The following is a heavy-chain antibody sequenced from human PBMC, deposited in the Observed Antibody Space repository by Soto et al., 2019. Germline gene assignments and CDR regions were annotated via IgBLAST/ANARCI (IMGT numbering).Heavy chain of an antibody. CDR1: GFTFDDYA. CDR2: ISWNSGSI. CDR3: AKEGTRAYYYMDV. Sequence: HPGGSLRLSCAASGFTFDDYAMHWVRQAPGKGLEWVSGISWNSGSIGYADSVKGRFTISRDNAKNSLYLQMNSLRAEDTALYYCAKEGTRAYYYMDVWGKGTTVTVSS. J-gene: IGHJ6*03. V-gene: IGHV3-9*01.